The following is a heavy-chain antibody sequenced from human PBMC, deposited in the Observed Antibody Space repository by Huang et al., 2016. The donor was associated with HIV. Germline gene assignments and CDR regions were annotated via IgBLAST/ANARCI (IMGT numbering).Heavy chain of an antibody. V-gene: IGHV3-30*03. CDR3: ALKGDSSGWEYFRH. CDR2: RAYGGSNK. J-gene: IGHJ1*01. D-gene: IGHD6-19*01. CDR1: GFIFSNYG. Sequence: QVQLVESGGGVVQPGRSLRLSCAASGFIFSNYGMHWVRQAPGKGLEWVERRAYGGSNKDYTDAVKGRFSISRDNSKNTLYLQMNSLRAEDTAVYYCALKGDSSGWEYFRHWGQGTLVTVSS.